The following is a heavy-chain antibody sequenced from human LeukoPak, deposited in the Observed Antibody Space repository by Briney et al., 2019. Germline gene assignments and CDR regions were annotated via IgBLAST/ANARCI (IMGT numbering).Heavy chain of an antibody. CDR3: ARETYSNFHYFDY. D-gene: IGHD4-11*01. CDR1: GYTFTSYD. J-gene: IGHJ4*02. V-gene: IGHV1-8*01. Sequence: ASVKVSCKASGYTFTSYDINWVRQATGQGLEWMGWMNPNSGNTGYAQKFQGRVTMTRDTSISTAYMELSRLRFDDTAVYYCARETYSNFHYFDYWGQGTLVTVSS. CDR2: MNPNSGNT.